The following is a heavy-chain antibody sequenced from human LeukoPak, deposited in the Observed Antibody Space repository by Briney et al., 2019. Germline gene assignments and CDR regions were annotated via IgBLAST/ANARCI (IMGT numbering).Heavy chain of an antibody. CDR2: ISSSSYI. V-gene: IGHV3-21*01. Sequence: GGSLRLSCAASGFTFSSYSMNWVRQAPGKGLEWVSSISSSSYIYYADLVKGRFTISRDNAKNSLSLQMNSLRAEDTAVYYCARAPPGDSSGYYYWGQGTLVTVSS. CDR1: GFTFSSYS. D-gene: IGHD3-22*01. CDR3: ARAPPGDSSGYYY. J-gene: IGHJ4*02.